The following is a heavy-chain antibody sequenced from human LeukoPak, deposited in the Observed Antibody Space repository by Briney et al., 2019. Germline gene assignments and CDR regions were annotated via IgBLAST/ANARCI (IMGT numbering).Heavy chain of an antibody. CDR1: GFTFSSYS. V-gene: IGHV3-21*01. CDR2: ISSSSSYI. D-gene: IGHD4-17*01. CDR3: ARTADYGDYALDY. Sequence: PGGSLRLSCAASGFTFSSYSMNWVRQAPGKGLEWVSSISSSSSYIYYAGSVKGRFTISRDNAKNSLYLQMNSLRAEDTAVYYCARTADYGDYALDYWGQGTLVTVSS. J-gene: IGHJ4*02.